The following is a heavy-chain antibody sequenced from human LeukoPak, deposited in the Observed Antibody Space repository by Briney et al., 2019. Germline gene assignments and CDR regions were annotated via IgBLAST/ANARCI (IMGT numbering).Heavy chain of an antibody. CDR1: GYTFTSYY. D-gene: IGHD1-26*01. V-gene: IGHV1-2*02. CDR3: ARGDRWQWELLMWGFDP. CDR2: INPNSGGT. J-gene: IGHJ5*02. Sequence: ASVKVSCKASGYTFTSYYMHWVRQAPGQGLEWMGWINPNSGGTNYAQKFQGRVTMTRDTSISTAYMELSRLRSDDTAVYYCARGDRWQWELLMWGFDPWGQGTLVTVSS.